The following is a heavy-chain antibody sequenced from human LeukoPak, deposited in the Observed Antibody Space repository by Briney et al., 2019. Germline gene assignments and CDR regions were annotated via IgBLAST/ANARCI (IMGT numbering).Heavy chain of an antibody. D-gene: IGHD7-27*01. CDR1: GLTFKNSW. J-gene: IGHJ5*02. CDR3: ARGHWGLDP. CDR2: LNQDGGEK. V-gene: IGHV3-7*03. Sequence: PGGSLRLSCAVFGLTFKNSWMTWVRQAPGKGLEWVATLNQDGGEKYYVDSVKGRFTISRDNAKNSLYLQMNSLRADDTAVYYCARGHWGLDPWGQGTLVIASS.